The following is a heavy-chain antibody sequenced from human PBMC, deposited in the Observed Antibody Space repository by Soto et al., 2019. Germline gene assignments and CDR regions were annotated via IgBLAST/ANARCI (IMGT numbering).Heavy chain of an antibody. J-gene: IGHJ2*01. CDR2: IKEDGSEK. V-gene: IGHV3-7*01. D-gene: IGHD6-13*01. Sequence: PGGSLRLSCAASGFTFSSSWMNWVRQAPGKGLEWVAGIKEDGSEKYYVDFVKGRFAISRDNAKNSLYLQMNSLRDEDTAVYYCARDHSSSWTLYWYFDLWGRGTLVTVSS. CDR3: ARDHSSSWTLYWYFDL. CDR1: GFTFSSSW.